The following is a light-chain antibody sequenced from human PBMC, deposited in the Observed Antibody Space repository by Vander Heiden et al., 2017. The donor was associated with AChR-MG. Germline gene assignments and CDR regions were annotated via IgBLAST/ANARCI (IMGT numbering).Light chain of an antibody. J-gene: IGKJ3*01. CDR3: QQCDYLPVT. Sequence: DIQMTQSPSSLSASVGDRVTITCQASQDISNYLNWYQQKPGKAPKLLIYDASNLKTGVPSRFSGSGSGTDFTFTISSLQPEDIATYYCQQCDYLPVTFGHGTKVDIK. CDR1: QDISNY. V-gene: IGKV1-33*01. CDR2: DAS.